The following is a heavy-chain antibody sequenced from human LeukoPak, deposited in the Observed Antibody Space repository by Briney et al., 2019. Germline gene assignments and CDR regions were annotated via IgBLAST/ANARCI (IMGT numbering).Heavy chain of an antibody. CDR1: GGSITSYY. CDR2: IYYSGST. Sequence: PSETLSLTCTVSGGSITSYYWNWIRQPPGKGLEWIGYIYYSGSTNYNPSLKSRVTISVDTSNNQFSLKLSSVTAADTAVYYCARSIVVVPAAQFRFDYWGQGTLVTVSS. CDR3: ARSIVVVPAAQFRFDY. J-gene: IGHJ4*02. D-gene: IGHD2-2*01. V-gene: IGHV4-59*08.